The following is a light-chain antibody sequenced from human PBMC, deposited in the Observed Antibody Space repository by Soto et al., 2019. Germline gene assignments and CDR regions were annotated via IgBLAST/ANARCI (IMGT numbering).Light chain of an antibody. CDR3: QQSYSTPLT. V-gene: IGKV3-20*01. J-gene: IGKJ4*01. CDR1: QSVSSSY. CDR2: GAS. Sequence: IVFTQSPGTMSLSPVERATLSCTASQSVSSSYLAWYQQKPGQAPRLLIYGASSRATGIPDRFSGSGSGTDFTLTISSLQPEDFATYYCQQSYSTPLTFGGGTKVDIK.